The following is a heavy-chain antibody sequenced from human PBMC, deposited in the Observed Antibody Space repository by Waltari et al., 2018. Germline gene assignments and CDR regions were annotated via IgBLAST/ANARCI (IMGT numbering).Heavy chain of an antibody. CDR3: ARDSSSWYHYFDY. Sequence: QVQLQESGPGLVKPSETLSLTCTDSGGPISSYYWRWIRQPPGTGLGWIGYIYYSGSTNYNPSLKSRVTISVDTSKIQFSLKLSSVTAADTAVYYCARDSSSWYHYFDYWGQGTLVTVSS. D-gene: IGHD6-13*01. V-gene: IGHV4-59*01. CDR1: GGPISSYY. J-gene: IGHJ4*02. CDR2: IYYSGST.